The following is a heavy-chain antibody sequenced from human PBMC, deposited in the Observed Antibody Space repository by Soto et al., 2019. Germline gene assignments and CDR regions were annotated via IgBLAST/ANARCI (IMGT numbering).Heavy chain of an antibody. J-gene: IGHJ4*02. Sequence: PGKSLKISCKGSGYNFAGYWIAWVRQMPGKGLELMGIIYPSDSDTRYRPSFQGQVTISADKSISSAYLQWSSLRASDTAMYYCARGGVSTRTFDYWGQGTPVTVS. V-gene: IGHV5-51*03. CDR1: GYNFAGYW. CDR2: IYPSDSDT. D-gene: IGHD3-3*01. CDR3: ARGGVSTRTFDY.